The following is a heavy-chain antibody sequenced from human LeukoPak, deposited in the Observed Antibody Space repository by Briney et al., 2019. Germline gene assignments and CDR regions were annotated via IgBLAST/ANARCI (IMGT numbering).Heavy chain of an antibody. CDR1: GGSFSNFY. V-gene: IGHV4-34*01. J-gene: IGHJ4*02. Sequence: SETLSLTCAIYGGSFSNFYWNWIRQSPGKGLEWIGEITQSGNTNYNPSLKSRVTISVDTFKNHFSLKLTSVTAADTAVYYCARHDEYSSNHVGLDYWGQGTLVTVSS. CDR3: ARHDEYSSNHVGLDY. D-gene: IGHD6-13*01. CDR2: ITQSGNT.